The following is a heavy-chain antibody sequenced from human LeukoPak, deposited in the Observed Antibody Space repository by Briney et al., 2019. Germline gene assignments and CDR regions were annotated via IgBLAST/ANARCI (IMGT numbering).Heavy chain of an antibody. D-gene: IGHD5-18*01. CDR2: IYYSGST. Sequence: KASETLSLTCTVSGGSISSSSYYWGWIRQPPGKGLEWIGSIYYSGSTYYNPSLKSRVTMSVDTSKNQFSLKLSSVTAADTAVYYCARDYSYGYFRYFDLWGRGTLVTVSS. CDR3: ARDYSYGYFRYFDL. CDR1: GGSISSSSYY. J-gene: IGHJ2*01. V-gene: IGHV4-39*07.